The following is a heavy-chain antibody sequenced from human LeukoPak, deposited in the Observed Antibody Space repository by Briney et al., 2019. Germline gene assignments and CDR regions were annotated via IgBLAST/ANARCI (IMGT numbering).Heavy chain of an antibody. J-gene: IGHJ3*01. Sequence: ASVKVSCKASGYTFTSYYIHWVRQAPGQGLEWMGIISTSDGSTNYAQKFQGRVTMTRDSSTSTVHMELSSLRSEDTAVYYCARPKHRLWKSDCFDFWGQGTMVSVSS. CDR1: GYTFTSYY. CDR2: ISTSDGST. D-gene: IGHD2-21*01. CDR3: ARPKHRLWKSDCFDF. V-gene: IGHV1-46*01.